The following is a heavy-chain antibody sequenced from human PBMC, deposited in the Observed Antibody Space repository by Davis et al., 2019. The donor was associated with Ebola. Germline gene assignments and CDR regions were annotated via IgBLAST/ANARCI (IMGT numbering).Heavy chain of an antibody. D-gene: IGHD5-12*01. CDR2: MNPNSGNT. CDR1: GYTFTSYD. V-gene: IGHV1-8*01. Sequence: ASVKVSCKASGYTFTSYDINWVRQATGQGLEWMGWMNPNSGNTGYAQKFQGRVTMTRNTSISTAYMELSSLRSEDTAVYYCVIRGYSGSEKYNWYFDLWGRGTLVTVSS. CDR3: VIRGYSGSEKYNWYFDL. J-gene: IGHJ2*01.